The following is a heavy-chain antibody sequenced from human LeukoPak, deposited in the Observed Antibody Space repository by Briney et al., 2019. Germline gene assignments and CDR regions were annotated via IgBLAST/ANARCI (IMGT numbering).Heavy chain of an antibody. V-gene: IGHV1-46*01. D-gene: IGHD5-24*01. Sequence: GASVKVSCKASGYTFTTYYMHWVRQAPGQGLVWVGLINPSGGGTRYAQKFQGRVTMTRDTSTSTVYMELSSLRSEDTAVYYCASGYKTVSVFDHWGQGTLVTVSS. CDR1: GYTFTTYY. J-gene: IGHJ4*02. CDR3: ASGYKTVSVFDH. CDR2: INPSGGGT.